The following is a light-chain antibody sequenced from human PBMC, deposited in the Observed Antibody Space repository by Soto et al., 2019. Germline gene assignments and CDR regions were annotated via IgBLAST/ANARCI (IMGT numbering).Light chain of an antibody. Sequence: MGMTPSSAHLSLSPRERTTLLRRAQPKLSPHFAWFQQQPGQAPRLLIFYASTRATGIPARFSGSGSGTDFTLTISSLQSEDFAVYYCQQYDKWPHTFGQGTKLEIK. V-gene: IGKV3-15*01. J-gene: IGKJ2*01. CDR2: YAS. CDR3: QQYDKWPHT. CDR1: PKLSPH.